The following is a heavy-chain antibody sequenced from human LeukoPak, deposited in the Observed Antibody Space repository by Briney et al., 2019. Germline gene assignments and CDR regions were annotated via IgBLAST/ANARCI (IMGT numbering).Heavy chain of an antibody. D-gene: IGHD1-1*01. V-gene: IGHV3-23*01. Sequence: PGGSLRLSCAASGFTFNNFAMSWVRQAPGKGLEWVSAISGSGGSTYYADSVKGRFTISRDNSKNTLYLQMNSLRAEDTAVYYCAKDVLARLEPYYFDYWGQGTLVTISS. CDR2: ISGSGGST. J-gene: IGHJ4*02. CDR1: GFTFNNFA. CDR3: AKDVLARLEPYYFDY.